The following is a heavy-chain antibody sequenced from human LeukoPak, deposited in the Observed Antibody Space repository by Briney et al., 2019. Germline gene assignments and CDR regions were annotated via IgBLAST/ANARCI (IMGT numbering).Heavy chain of an antibody. V-gene: IGHV3-72*01. CDR3: TRGGAYGHDY. CDR1: GFSFSSHG. D-gene: IGHD4-17*01. CDR2: IRNKADSYTT. Sequence: GGSLRLSCAASGFSFSSHGMHWVRQAPGKGLEWVGRIRNKADSYTTDYAASVKGRFTISRDDSKNSLYLQMNSLKTEDTAVYYCTRGGAYGHDYWAQGTLVTVSS. J-gene: IGHJ4*02.